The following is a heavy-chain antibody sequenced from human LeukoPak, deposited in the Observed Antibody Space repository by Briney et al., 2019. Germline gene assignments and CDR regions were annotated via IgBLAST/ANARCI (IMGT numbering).Heavy chain of an antibody. J-gene: IGHJ4*02. CDR3: ASGLGGNRETF. V-gene: IGHV3-20*04. CDR2: IDRNGDST. D-gene: IGHD3-16*01. CDR1: GFTFDDYG. Sequence: GGSLRLSCAASGFTFDDYGMSWVRQAPGKGLEWVSGIDRNGDSTGYADSVEGRFTISRDNAKNSLYLQMDSLRAEDTALYYCASGLGGNRETFWGQGTLVTVSS.